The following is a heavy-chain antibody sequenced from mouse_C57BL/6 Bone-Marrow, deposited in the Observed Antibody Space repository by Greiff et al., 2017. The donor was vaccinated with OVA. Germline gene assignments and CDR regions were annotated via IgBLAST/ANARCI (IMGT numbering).Heavy chain of an antibody. CDR1: GYTFTSYG. V-gene: IGHV1-81*01. D-gene: IGHD2-4*01. J-gene: IGHJ4*01. Sequence: QVQLQQSGAELARPGASVKLSCKASGYTFTSYGISWVKQRTGQGLEWIGEIYPRSGNTYYNEKFKGKATLTADKSSSTAYMELRSLTSEDSAVYFFARHYDPHGLYYYAMDYWGQGTSVTVSS. CDR3: ARHYDPHGLYYYAMDY. CDR2: IYPRSGNT.